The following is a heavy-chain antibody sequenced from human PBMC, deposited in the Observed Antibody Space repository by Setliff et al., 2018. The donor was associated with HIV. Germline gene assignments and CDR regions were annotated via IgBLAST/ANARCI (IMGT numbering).Heavy chain of an antibody. Sequence: SETLSLTCTVSGGSISSYYWSWVRQPPGKGLEWIGYIYTTWSTNYNPSLKSRVTMSVDTSKNQFSLRLTSVTAADTAVYYCARGLSFYDPGGFDYRGQGTLVTVSS. CDR2: IYTTWST. CDR1: GGSISSYY. D-gene: IGHD3-22*01. V-gene: IGHV4-4*09. J-gene: IGHJ4*02. CDR3: ARGLSFYDPGGFDY.